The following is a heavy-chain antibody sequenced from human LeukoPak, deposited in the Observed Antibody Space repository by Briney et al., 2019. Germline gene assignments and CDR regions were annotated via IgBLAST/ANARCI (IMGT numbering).Heavy chain of an antibody. CDR2: IIPIFGTA. CDR3: AVKVEMATILDY. D-gene: IGHD5-24*01. Sequence: SEKVSCKASGGTFSSYAISWVRQAPGQGLEWMGGIIPIFGTANYAQKFQGRVTITADESTSTAYMELSSLRSEDTAVYYCAVKVEMATILDYWGQGTLVTVSS. CDR1: GGTFSSYA. V-gene: IGHV1-69*13. J-gene: IGHJ4*02.